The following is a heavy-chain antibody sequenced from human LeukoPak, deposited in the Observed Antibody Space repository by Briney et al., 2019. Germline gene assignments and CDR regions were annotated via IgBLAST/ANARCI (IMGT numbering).Heavy chain of an antibody. V-gene: IGHV4-31*03. CDR1: GGPISSGGYY. D-gene: IGHD3-22*01. CDR3: ARSTNYDSSGYYYLWYFDL. CDR2: IYYSGST. J-gene: IGHJ2*01. Sequence: PSETLSLTCTVSGGPISSGGYYSGWIRQHPGKGLDWIGDIYYSGSTYYNPSLKSRVTISVHTSKNQSSLKLSSVTAADTAVYYCARSTNYDSSGYYYLWYFDLWGRGTLVTVSS.